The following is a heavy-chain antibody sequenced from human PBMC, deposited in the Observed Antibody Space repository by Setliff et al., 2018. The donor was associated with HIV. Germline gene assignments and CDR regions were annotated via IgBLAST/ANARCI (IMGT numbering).Heavy chain of an antibody. Sequence: LSLTCTVSGGSISNHYWSWIRQPPGKGLEWIGSIYYSGSTNYNPSLKSRVSISADTSKNQFSLKLSSVTAVDTAVYYCAGLVVIPAAIVHFWGQGTLVTVSS. J-gene: IGHJ4*02. CDR3: AGLVVIPAAIVHF. V-gene: IGHV4-59*11. D-gene: IGHD2-2*01. CDR1: GGSISNHY. CDR2: IYYSGST.